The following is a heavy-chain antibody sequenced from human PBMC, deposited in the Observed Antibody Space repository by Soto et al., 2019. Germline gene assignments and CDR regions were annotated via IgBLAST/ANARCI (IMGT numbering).Heavy chain of an antibody. CDR3: ARGRRYCSGGSCYQRGYYFDY. V-gene: IGHV4-31*03. Sequence: SETLSLTCTVSGGSISSGGYYWSWIRQHPGKGLEWIGYIYYSGSTYYNPSLKSRVTISVDTSKNQLSLKLSSVTAADTAVYYCARGRRYCSGGSCYQRGYYFDYWGQGTLVTVSS. D-gene: IGHD2-15*01. J-gene: IGHJ4*02. CDR1: GGSISSGGYY. CDR2: IYYSGST.